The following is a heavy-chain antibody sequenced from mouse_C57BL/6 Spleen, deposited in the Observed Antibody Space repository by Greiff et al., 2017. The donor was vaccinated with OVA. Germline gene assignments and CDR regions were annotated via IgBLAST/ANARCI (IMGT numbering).Heavy chain of an antibody. CDR2: IDPEDGDT. CDR1: GFNIKDYY. CDR3: THVIYDDYAWFAD. V-gene: IGHV14-1*01. J-gene: IGHJ3*01. D-gene: IGHD2-4*01. Sequence: EVQLQQSGAELVRPGASVKLSCTASGFNIKDYYMHWVKQRPEQGLEWIGRIDPEDGDTEYAPKFQGKATMTADTSSNTAYLQLSSLTSEDTAVYYCTHVIYDDYAWFADWGQGTLVTVSA.